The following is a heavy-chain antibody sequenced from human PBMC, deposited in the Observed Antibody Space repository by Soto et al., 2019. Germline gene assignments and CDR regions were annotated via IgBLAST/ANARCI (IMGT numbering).Heavy chain of an antibody. D-gene: IGHD4-4*01. V-gene: IGHV1-18*01. CDR3: ASSYSNYALIDYYYYGMDV. Sequence: ASVKVSCTASGYTFINHGISWVRQAPGQGLEWMGGIRVYNDNTKYSQKFQGRVTITRDTSASTAYMELSSLRSEDTAVYYCASSYSNYALIDYYYYGMDVWGQGTTVTVSS. J-gene: IGHJ6*02. CDR2: IRVYNDNT. CDR1: GYTFINHG.